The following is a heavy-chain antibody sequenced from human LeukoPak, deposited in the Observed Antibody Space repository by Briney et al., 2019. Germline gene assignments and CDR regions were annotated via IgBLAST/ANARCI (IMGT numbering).Heavy chain of an antibody. CDR1: GYTFTGYY. D-gene: IGHD6-19*01. V-gene: IGHV1-2*02. CDR3: ARDSIAGSGWYYFDY. J-gene: IGHJ4*02. Sequence: ASVKVSCKASGYTFTGYYMHWVRQAPGQGLEWMGWINPNSGGTNYAQKFQGRVTMTRDTSISTAYMELSRLRSDDTAVYYCARDSIAGSGWYYFDYWGQGTLVTVSS. CDR2: INPNSGGT.